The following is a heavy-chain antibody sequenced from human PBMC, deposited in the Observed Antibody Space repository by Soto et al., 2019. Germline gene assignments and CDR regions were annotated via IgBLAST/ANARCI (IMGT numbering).Heavy chain of an antibody. Sequence: QVQLVQSGAEAKKPGSSVKVSCKTSGGTFSSYAISWVRQAPGQGLEWMGGIVPLFRTRNYAPKFQGGVTLTAQTSTYTVYMELSGPRSGDTAVYYCARGGYSSTWSNLLDRSGLDVWGQGTTVTVSS. CDR2: IVPLFRTR. CDR3: ARGGYSSTWSNLLDRSGLDV. D-gene: IGHD6-13*01. CDR1: GGTFSSYA. V-gene: IGHV1-69*06. J-gene: IGHJ6*02.